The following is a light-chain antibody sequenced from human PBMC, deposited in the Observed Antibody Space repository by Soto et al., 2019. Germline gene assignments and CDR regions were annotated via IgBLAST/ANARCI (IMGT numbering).Light chain of an antibody. Sequence: QSALTQPASVSGSPGQSITISCAGTSSDIGGYNYVSWYQQHPGKAPKVMIYEVSNRPSGVSNRFSWSKSCNTASLTISGGQDDDEDAYYCSSYTSSSTLYVFGSGTKVTVL. CDR1: SSDIGGYNY. J-gene: IGLJ1*01. CDR3: SSYTSSSTLYV. V-gene: IGLV2-14*01. CDR2: EVS.